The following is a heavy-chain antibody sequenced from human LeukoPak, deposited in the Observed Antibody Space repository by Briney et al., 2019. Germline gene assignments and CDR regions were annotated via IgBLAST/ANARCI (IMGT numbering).Heavy chain of an antibody. CDR1: GGSISSGDYY. D-gene: IGHD2-2*01. CDR2: IYYSGST. J-gene: IGHJ4*02. Sequence: SETLSLTCTVSGGSISSGDYYWSWIRQPPGKGLEWIGYIYYSGSTYYNPSLKSRVTISVDTSKNQFSLKLSSVTAADTAVYYCARSSCNSTSCWRGYFDHWGQGTLVTVSS. CDR3: ARSSCNSTSCWRGYFDH. V-gene: IGHV4-30-4*02.